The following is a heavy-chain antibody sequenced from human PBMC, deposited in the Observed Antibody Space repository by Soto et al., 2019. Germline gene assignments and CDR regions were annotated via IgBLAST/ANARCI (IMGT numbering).Heavy chain of an antibody. CDR1: GLTFTNYG. CDR3: AKEAFNPVVRLHGMDV. V-gene: IGHV3-23*01. CDR2: ITGAGGTA. D-gene: IGHD3-10*01. J-gene: IGHJ6*02. Sequence: EVQLLESGGNLVQPGGSLRLSCAASGLTFTNYGMTWVRQAPGKGLEWVATITGAGGTAHYADSVKGRFTISRDNSKNTRFLQMNGRRAEDTAIYFCAKEAFNPVVRLHGMDVWGQGTTVTVSS.